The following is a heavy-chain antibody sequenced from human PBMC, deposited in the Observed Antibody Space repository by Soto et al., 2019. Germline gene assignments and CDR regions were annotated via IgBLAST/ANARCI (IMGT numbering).Heavy chain of an antibody. CDR2: IWHDASKE. Sequence: QVQLVESGGGVVQPGRSLRLSCVASGFTFSSFGMLWVRQAPGKGLEWVAFIWHDASKEHYADSVKGRFTISRDNAKNKAYLHMNSLGAEDTDVYFCARDREWIFDYWGQGTLVTVSS. CDR1: GFTFSSFG. D-gene: IGHD3-3*01. J-gene: IGHJ4*02. V-gene: IGHV3-33*01. CDR3: ARDREWIFDY.